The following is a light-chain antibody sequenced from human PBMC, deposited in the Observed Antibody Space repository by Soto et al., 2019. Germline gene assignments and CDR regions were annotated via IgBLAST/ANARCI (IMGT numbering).Light chain of an antibody. CDR1: QSVSSSY. CDR2: GAS. J-gene: IGKJ1*01. V-gene: IGKV3-20*01. Sequence: ESVLTQSPGTLSLSPGERATLSCRASQSVSSSYLAWYQQKPGQAPRLLIYGASSRATGIPDMFSGSGSGTDSNLIISRLEPEDFAVYNWKQYGSYPWTFGQRTKVEIK. CDR3: KQYGSYPWT.